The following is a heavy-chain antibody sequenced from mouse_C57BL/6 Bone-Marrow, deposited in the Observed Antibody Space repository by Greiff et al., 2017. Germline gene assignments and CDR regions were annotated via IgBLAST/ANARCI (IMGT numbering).Heavy chain of an antibody. D-gene: IGHD1-1*01. CDR1: GYTFTDYY. V-gene: IGHV1-26*01. Sequence: EVQLQQSGPELVKPGASVKISCKASGYTFTDYYMNWVKQSHGKSLEWIGDINPNNGGTSYNQKFKGKATLTVDKSSSTAYMELRSLTSEDSAVYYCARFPHYYGSSSYAMDYWGQGTSVTASS. CDR3: ARFPHYYGSSSYAMDY. CDR2: INPNNGGT. J-gene: IGHJ4*01.